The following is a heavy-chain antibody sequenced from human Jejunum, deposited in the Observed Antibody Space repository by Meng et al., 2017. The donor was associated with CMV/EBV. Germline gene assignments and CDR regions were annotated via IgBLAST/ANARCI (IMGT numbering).Heavy chain of an antibody. CDR1: GYTFAGSY. V-gene: IGHV1-2*06. Sequence: CKAFGYTFAGSYLRWVRQAPGQGLEWMGRINPDSGSTNYAQKFQDRVSLTTDTSISTAYMELVWLRSDDTALYYCARDWGKGGLDYWGQGTLVTVSS. J-gene: IGHJ4*02. D-gene: IGHD3-16*01. CDR3: ARDWGKGGLDY. CDR2: INPDSGST.